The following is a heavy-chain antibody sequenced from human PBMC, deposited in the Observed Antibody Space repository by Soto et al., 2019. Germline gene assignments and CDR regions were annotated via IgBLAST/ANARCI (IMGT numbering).Heavy chain of an antibody. J-gene: IGHJ4*02. CDR2: ISYDGSNK. CDR1: GFTFSSYA. CDR3: ARSSIAAAGTGGFDY. V-gene: IGHV3-30-3*01. D-gene: IGHD6-13*01. Sequence: QVQLVESGGGVVQPGRSLRLSCAASGFTFSSYAMHWVRQAPGKGLEWVAVISYDGSNKYYADSVKGRFTISRDNSKNTLYLQMNCLRAEDTAVYYCARSSIAAAGTGGFDYWGQGTLVTVSS.